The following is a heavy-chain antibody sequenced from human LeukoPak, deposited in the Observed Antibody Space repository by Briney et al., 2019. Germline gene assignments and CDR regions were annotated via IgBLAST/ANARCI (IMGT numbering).Heavy chain of an antibody. V-gene: IGHV4-39*07. J-gene: IGHJ3*02. CDR2: IFYSGST. D-gene: IGHD2-15*01. CDR1: GGSISTSSYY. CDR3: ARIACSGGSCYSQRGAFDI. Sequence: SETLSLTCTVSGGSISTSSYYWGWVRQPPGKGLEWIGNIFYSGSTYYSPSLKSRVTISLDTSRNQFSLKLTSVTAADTAVYYCARIACSGGSCYSQRGAFDIWGQGTMVTVSS.